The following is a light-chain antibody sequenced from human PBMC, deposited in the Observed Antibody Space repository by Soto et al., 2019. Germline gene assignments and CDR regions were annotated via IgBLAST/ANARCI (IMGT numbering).Light chain of an antibody. CDR3: SSYAGGSNVL. Sequence: QSVLTQPPSASGSPGQSVTISCTGTSSDVGGYNYVSWYQQHPGQAPKLMIFEVTKRPSGVPDRFSASKPGNTASLTVSGLQAEDEADYYCSSYAGGSNVLFGGGTKLTVL. CDR1: SSDVGGYNY. V-gene: IGLV2-8*01. J-gene: IGLJ2*01. CDR2: EVT.